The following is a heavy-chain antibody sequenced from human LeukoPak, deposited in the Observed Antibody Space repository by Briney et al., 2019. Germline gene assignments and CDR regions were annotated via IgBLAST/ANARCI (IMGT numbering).Heavy chain of an antibody. D-gene: IGHD4-11*01. CDR2: IYYSGST. CDR1: GGSISSYY. V-gene: IGHV4-59*08. CDR3: ARHKGRLHGWFDP. Sequence: SETLSLTCTVSGGSISSYYWSWIRQPPGKGPEWIGYIYYSGSTNYNPSLKSRVTISVDTSKNQFSLKLSSVTAADTAVYYCARHKGRLHGWFDPWGQGTLVTVSS. J-gene: IGHJ5*02.